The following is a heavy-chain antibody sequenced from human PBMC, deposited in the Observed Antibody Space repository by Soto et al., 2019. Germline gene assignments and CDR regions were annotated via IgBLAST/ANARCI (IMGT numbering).Heavy chain of an antibody. CDR3: ARAIRGYVT. V-gene: IGHV1-3*01. CDR1: GITYNTYA. Sequence: VQLVQSGAEIKKPGASVMLSCKALGITYNTYAIHWVRQAPGQGLEWMGWINAGNGDTRYSQIFEGRVTLARDTSANTVYMDLGSLKSEDTGIYYCARAIRGYVTWGQGTLVTVSS. J-gene: IGHJ4*02. CDR2: INAGNGDT. D-gene: IGHD5-12*01.